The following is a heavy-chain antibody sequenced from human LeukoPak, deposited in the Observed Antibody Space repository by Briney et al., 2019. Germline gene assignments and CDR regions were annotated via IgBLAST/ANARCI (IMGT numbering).Heavy chain of an antibody. D-gene: IGHD1-14*01. CDR2: IYHSGST. CDR1: GYSISSGYY. V-gene: IGHV4-38-2*02. J-gene: IGHJ6*03. CDR3: ARVYRYYYYYYYMDV. Sequence: SETLSLTCTVSGYSISSGYYCGWIRQPPGKGLEWIGSIYHSGSTYYNPSLKSRVTISVDTSKNQFSLKLSSVTAADTAVYYCARVYRYYYYYYYMDVWGKGTTVTVSS.